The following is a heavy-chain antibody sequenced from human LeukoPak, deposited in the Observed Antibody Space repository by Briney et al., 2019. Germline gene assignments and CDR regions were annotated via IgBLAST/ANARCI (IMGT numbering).Heavy chain of an antibody. CDR3: AKGTVIPYYYYMDV. V-gene: IGHV3-23*01. Sequence: GGSLRLSCAASGFTFGNYAMTWVRQAPRKGLEWVSGISGSGGNTYYADSVKGRFTISRDNSKNTLNLQMNSLRAEDTALYYCAKGTVIPYYYYMDVWGKGTTVTVSS. CDR2: ISGSGGNT. CDR1: GFTFGNYA. D-gene: IGHD3-16*02. J-gene: IGHJ6*03.